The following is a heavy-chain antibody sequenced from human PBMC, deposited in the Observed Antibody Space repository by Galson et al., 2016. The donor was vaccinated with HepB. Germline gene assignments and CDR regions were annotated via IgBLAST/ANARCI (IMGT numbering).Heavy chain of an antibody. J-gene: IGHJ4*02. CDR3: ARERNYYDSSGYYYDYFDY. CDR1: GFTFSSYS. Sequence: SLRLSCAVSGFTFSSYSMDWVRQAPGKGLEWVSSIASNSRYINYADSVKGRFTMSRDNAKNSLYLQVNSLRAEDTAVYYCARERNYYDSSGYYYDYFDYWGQGTLVTVSS. D-gene: IGHD3-22*01. CDR2: IASNSRYI. V-gene: IGHV3-21*01.